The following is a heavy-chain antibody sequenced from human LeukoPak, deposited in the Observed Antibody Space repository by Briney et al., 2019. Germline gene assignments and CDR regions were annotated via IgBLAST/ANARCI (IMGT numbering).Heavy chain of an antibody. CDR3: ARGVGDYVTGYFDY. J-gene: IGHJ4*02. CDR1: GGSFSGYY. CDR2: INHSGST. D-gene: IGHD4-17*01. V-gene: IGHV4-34*01. Sequence: PSEALSLTCAVYGGSFSGYYWSWIRQPPGKGLEWIGEINHSGSTNYNPSLKSRVTISVDTSKNQFSLKLSSVTAADTAVYYCARGVGDYVTGYFDYWGQGTLVTVSS.